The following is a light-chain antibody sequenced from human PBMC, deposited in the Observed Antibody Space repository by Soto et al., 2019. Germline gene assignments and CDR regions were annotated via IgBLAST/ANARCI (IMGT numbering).Light chain of an antibody. CDR1: QSVSSY. CDR3: QQRSNWPLT. J-gene: IGKJ4*02. V-gene: IGKV3-11*01. CDR2: DAS. Sequence: EIVLTQSPATLSLSPGERATLSCRASQSVSSYLAWYQQKPGQAPSLLIYDASNRSTGIPAWFSGSGWGTDFTLTTSSLEPEDFAVYSCQQRSNWPLTFGGGTKVEIK.